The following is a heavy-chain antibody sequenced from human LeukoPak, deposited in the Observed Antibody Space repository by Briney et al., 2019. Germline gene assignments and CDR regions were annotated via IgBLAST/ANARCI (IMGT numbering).Heavy chain of an antibody. CDR3: ARGQRRHTDMAPSFDY. D-gene: IGHD5-18*01. CDR2: ISSSSSYI. J-gene: IGHJ4*02. V-gene: IGHV3-21*01. CDR1: GFTFSTYT. Sequence: PGGSLRLSCAASGFTFSTYTMNWVRQAPGKGLEWVSSISSSSSYIYYADSMKGRFTISRDNSKNTLYLQMNSLRAEDTAVYYCARGQRRHTDMAPSFDYWGQGTLVTVSS.